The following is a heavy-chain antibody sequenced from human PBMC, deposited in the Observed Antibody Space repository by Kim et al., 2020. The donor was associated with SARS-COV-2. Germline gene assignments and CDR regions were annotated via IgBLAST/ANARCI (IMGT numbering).Heavy chain of an antibody. D-gene: IGHD6-13*01. V-gene: IGHV1-2*02. Sequence: NYAQKFQGRVTMTRDTSISTAYMELSRLRSDDTAVYYCARDRKQHWYFDLWGRGTLVTVSS. J-gene: IGHJ2*01. CDR3: ARDRKQHWYFDL.